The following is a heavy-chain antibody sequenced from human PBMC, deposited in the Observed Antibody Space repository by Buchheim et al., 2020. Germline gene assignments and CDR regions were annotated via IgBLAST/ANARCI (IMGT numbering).Heavy chain of an antibody. CDR1: GFAFNTYG. CDR2: ISYDASYT. CDR3: ARDRHCTATTCYNWFDP. D-gene: IGHD2-8*02. Sequence: QVQLVELGGGVVQPGRSLRLSCAASGFAFNTYGMHWVRQAPGKGLEWVAFISYDASYTSYEDSVRGRFTISRDNSKNTLFLQINDLRTEDTALYYCARDRHCTATTCYNWFDPWGQGTL. J-gene: IGHJ5*02. V-gene: IGHV3-33*01.